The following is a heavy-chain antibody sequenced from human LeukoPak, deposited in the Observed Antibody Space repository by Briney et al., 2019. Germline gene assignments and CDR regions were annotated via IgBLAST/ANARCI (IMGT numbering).Heavy chain of an antibody. D-gene: IGHD5-12*01. Sequence: YPGGSLRLSCAASGFTLRSYDMSWVRQAPGKGLKWVAATSGSGGNTYYADSVKGRFTISRDNSKNTLYLQMNSLRAEDTAVYYCAKEYSGYDFDYWGQGTLVTVSS. V-gene: IGHV3-23*01. J-gene: IGHJ4*02. CDR1: GFTLRSYD. CDR2: TSGSGGNT. CDR3: AKEYSGYDFDY.